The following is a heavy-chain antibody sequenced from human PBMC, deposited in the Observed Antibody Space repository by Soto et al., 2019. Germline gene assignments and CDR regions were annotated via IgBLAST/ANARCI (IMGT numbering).Heavy chain of an antibody. CDR2: IIPIFGTA. Sequence: QVQLVQSGAEVTKPGSSVKVSCKASGGPFSSYAISWVRQAPGQGLEWMGGIIPIFGTANYAQKFQGRVTITADKSTSTAYMELSSLRSEDTAVYYCAEGGYYYDSSGYLADYYYYGMDVWGQGTTVTVSS. J-gene: IGHJ6*02. CDR1: GGPFSSYA. V-gene: IGHV1-69*06. D-gene: IGHD3-22*01. CDR3: AEGGYYYDSSGYLADYYYYGMDV.